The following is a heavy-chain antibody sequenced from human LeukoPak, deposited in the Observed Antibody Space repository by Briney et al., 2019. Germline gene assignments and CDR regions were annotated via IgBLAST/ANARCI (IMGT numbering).Heavy chain of an antibody. CDR2: INHSGST. Sequence: PSETLSLTWAVYGGSFGGYYWSWIRQPPGEGLEWIGEINHSGSTNYNPSLKSRVTISVDTSKNQFSLKLSSVTAADTAVYYCARDRVLAVAGSIDYWGQGTLVTVSS. D-gene: IGHD6-19*01. CDR3: ARDRVLAVAGSIDY. CDR1: GGSFGGYY. V-gene: IGHV4-34*01. J-gene: IGHJ4*02.